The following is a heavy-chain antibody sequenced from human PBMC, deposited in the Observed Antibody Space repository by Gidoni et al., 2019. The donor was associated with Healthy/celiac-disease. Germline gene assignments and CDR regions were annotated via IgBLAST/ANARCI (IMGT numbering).Heavy chain of an antibody. CDR1: GFTCSRYG. Sequence: QVQLVESGGGVVQPGRSLRLSFAASGFTCSRYGMHWVRQAPGKGLEWVAVIWYDGSNKYDADSVKGRLTISRDNSKNTLYLQMNSLRAEDTAVYYCARDRNTAMSLFDYWGQGTLVTVSS. CDR2: IWYDGSNK. J-gene: IGHJ4*02. CDR3: ARDRNTAMSLFDY. D-gene: IGHD5-18*01. V-gene: IGHV3-33*01.